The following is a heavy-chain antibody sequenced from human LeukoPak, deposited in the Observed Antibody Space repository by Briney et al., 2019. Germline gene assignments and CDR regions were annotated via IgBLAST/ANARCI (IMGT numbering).Heavy chain of an antibody. Sequence: PGRSLRLSCAASGFTFSSYGMHWVRQAPGKGLEWVAVISYDGSNKYYADSVKGRFTISRDNSKNTLYLQMNSLRAEDTAVYYCARGKINIVATIMAYWGQGTLVTVSS. CDR1: GFTFSSYG. D-gene: IGHD5-12*01. V-gene: IGHV3-30*03. CDR2: ISYDGSNK. J-gene: IGHJ4*02. CDR3: ARGKINIVATIMAY.